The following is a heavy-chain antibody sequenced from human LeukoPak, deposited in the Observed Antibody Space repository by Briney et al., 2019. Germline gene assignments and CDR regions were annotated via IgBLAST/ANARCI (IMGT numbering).Heavy chain of an antibody. V-gene: IGHV4-39*01. CDR1: GGSISSSSYY. J-gene: IGHJ3*02. CDR2: IYYSGST. D-gene: IGHD3-9*01. CDR3: ARHYYDILTGHQAFDI. Sequence: SETLSLTCTVSGGSISSSSYYWGWIRQPPGKGLEWIGSIYYSGSTYYNPSLKSRVTISVDTSKNQFSLKLSSVTAADTAVYYCARHYYDILTGHQAFDIWGQGTMVTVSS.